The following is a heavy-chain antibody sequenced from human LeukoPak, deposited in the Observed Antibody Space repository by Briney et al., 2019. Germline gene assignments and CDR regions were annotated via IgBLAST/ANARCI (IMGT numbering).Heavy chain of an antibody. J-gene: IGHJ4*02. CDR1: GFTFSSYW. CDR3: ARTGYSYVLDY. V-gene: IGHV3-7*01. Sequence: GGSLRLSCAASGFTFSSYWMSWVRQAPGKGLEWVANIKQDGSEKYYVDSVKGRFTISRDNAKNSLYLQMNSQRAEDTAVYYCARTGYSYVLDYWGQGTLVTVSS. CDR2: IKQDGSEK. D-gene: IGHD5-18*01.